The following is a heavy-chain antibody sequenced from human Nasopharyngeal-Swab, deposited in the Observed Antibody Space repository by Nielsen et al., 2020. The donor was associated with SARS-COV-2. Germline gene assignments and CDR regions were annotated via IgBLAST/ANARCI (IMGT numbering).Heavy chain of an antibody. D-gene: IGHD6-13*01. Sequence: SCAASGFTFSSYGMHWVRQAPGKGLEWVAVISYDGSNKYYADSVKGRFTISRDNSKNTLYLQMNSLRAEDTAVYYCAKEWAAGLDYWGQGTLVTVSS. CDR1: GFTFSSYG. CDR3: AKEWAAGLDY. J-gene: IGHJ4*02. V-gene: IGHV3-30*18. CDR2: ISYDGSNK.